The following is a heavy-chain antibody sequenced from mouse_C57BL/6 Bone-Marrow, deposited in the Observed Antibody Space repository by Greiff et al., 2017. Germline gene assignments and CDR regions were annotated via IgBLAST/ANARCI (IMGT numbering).Heavy chain of an antibody. CDR3: ARDAMDY. CDR1: GFTFSDYG. CDR2: ISSGSSTS. J-gene: IGHJ4*01. Sequence: DVMLVESGGGLVKPGGSLKLSCAASGFTFSDYGMHWVRQAPEKGLEWVAYISSGSSTSYYADTVKGRFTISRDKAKNTLFLQMTSLRSEDTAMYYCARDAMDYWGQGTAVTVSS. V-gene: IGHV5-17*01.